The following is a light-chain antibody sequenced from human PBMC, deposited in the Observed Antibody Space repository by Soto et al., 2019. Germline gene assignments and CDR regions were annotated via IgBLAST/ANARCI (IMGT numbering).Light chain of an antibody. CDR2: GAS. V-gene: IGKV3-20*01. Sequence: EIVLTQSPGTLSLSPGERATLSCRASQSVSGTYLAWYQHKPGQAPRLLIYGASSRATGISDRFSGSGSGTDFTLIISRLESEDFAVYYCQQYGSSPWTFGQGTKVDIK. J-gene: IGKJ1*01. CDR1: QSVSGTY. CDR3: QQYGSSPWT.